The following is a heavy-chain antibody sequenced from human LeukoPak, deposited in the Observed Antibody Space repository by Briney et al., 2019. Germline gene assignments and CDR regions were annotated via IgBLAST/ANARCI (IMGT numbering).Heavy chain of an antibody. D-gene: IGHD6-19*01. CDR3: ARKTHVTGTYGFDI. CDR2: IKQDGSEK. CDR1: GFTVSSYW. J-gene: IGHJ3*02. Sequence: GSLRLSCAASGFTVSSYWMTWVRQAPGKGLEWVTNIKQDGSEKYYVDSVKRRFTISRDNAKNSLYLQMNSLRAEDTAVYYCARKTHVTGTYGFDIWGQGTVVTVSS. V-gene: IGHV3-7*01.